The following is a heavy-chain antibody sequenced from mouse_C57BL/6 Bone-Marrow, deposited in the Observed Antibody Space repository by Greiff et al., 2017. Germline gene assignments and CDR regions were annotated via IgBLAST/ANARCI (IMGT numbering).Heavy chain of an antibody. V-gene: IGHV1-50*01. CDR2: IAPSDSYT. Sequence: QVQLQQPGAELVKPGASVKLSCKASGYTFTSYWMQWVKQRPGQGLEWIGEIAPSDSYTNYNQKFKGKATLTVDTSSSTAYMQLSSLTSEDSAVYYCARDDGYFYWYFDVWGTGTTVTVSS. CDR3: ARDDGYFYWYFDV. J-gene: IGHJ1*03. D-gene: IGHD2-3*01. CDR1: GYTFTSYW.